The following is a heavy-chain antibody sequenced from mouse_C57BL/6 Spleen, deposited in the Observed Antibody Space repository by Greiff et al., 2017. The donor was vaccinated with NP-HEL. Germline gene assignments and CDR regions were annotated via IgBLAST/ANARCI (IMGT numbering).Heavy chain of an antibody. J-gene: IGHJ2*01. V-gene: IGHV5-17*01. CDR2: ISSGSSTI. CDR1: GFTFSNYG. D-gene: IGHD3-1*01. CDR3: ARGFLFGKGFDY. Sequence: EVKLVGSGGGLVKPGGSLKLSCAASGFTFSNYGMHWVRQAPEKGLEWVAYISSGSSTIYYADTVKGRFTISRDNAKNTLFLQMTSLRSEDTAMYYCARGFLFGKGFDYWGQGTTLTVSS.